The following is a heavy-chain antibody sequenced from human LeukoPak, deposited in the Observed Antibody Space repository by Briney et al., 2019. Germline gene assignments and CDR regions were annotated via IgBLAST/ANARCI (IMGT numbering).Heavy chain of an antibody. CDR3: ARDLVTVTKGFDI. CDR1: DDSFSSHY. V-gene: IGHV4-59*11. CDR2: ISYIGTT. J-gene: IGHJ3*02. D-gene: IGHD4-17*01. Sequence: PSETLSLTCAVSDDSFSSHYWTWIRQPPGKGLEWIGYISYIGTTNYNPSLKSRVTLSIDTSKSQFSLKLRSVTAADTAVYYCARDLVTVTKGFDIWGQGTMVSVSS.